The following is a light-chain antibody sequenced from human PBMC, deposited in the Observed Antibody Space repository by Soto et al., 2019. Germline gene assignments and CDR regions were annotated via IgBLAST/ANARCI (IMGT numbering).Light chain of an antibody. J-gene: IGLJ3*02. Sequence: QSALTQPASVSGSPGQSITISCTGTSSYVGGYNYVSWYQQHPGKAPKLMIYEVSNRPSGVSNRFSGSKSGNTASLTISGLQAEDEADYYCSSYTSSSTRVFGGGTKLTVL. CDR3: SSYTSSSTRV. V-gene: IGLV2-14*01. CDR2: EVS. CDR1: SSYVGGYNY.